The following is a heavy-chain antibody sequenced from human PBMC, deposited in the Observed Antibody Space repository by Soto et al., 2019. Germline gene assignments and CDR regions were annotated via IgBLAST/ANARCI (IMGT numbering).Heavy chain of an antibody. D-gene: IGHD3-16*02. CDR1: GGSFSGYY. Sequence: PSETLSLTCAVYGGSFSGYYWSWIRQPPGKGLEWIGEINHSGSTNYNPSLKSRVTISVDTSKNQFSLKLSSVTAADTAVYYCARGRLYDYIWGSYRYTVLDYWGQGTLVTVSS. V-gene: IGHV4-34*01. J-gene: IGHJ4*02. CDR3: ARGRLYDYIWGSYRYTVLDY. CDR2: INHSGST.